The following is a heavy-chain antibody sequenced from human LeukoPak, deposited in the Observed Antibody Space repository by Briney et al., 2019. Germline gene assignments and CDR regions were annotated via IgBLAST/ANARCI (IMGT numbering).Heavy chain of an antibody. D-gene: IGHD5-18*01. Sequence: GASVKVSCKASGYTFTGYYMHWVRQAPGQGLEWMGWINPNSGGTNYAQKFQGRVTMTRDTSISTAYMELSSLRSEDMAVYYCARGPYVDTAMVTFVYFDYWGQGTLVTVSS. CDR3: ARGPYVDTAMVTFVYFDY. CDR1: GYTFTGYY. J-gene: IGHJ4*02. CDR2: INPNSGGT. V-gene: IGHV1-2*02.